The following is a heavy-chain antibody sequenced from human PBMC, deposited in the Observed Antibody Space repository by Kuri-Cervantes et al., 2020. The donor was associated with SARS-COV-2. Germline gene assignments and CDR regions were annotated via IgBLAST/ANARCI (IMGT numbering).Heavy chain of an antibody. CDR3: ARGSAWHAF. CDR1: GGSISSGSYY. CDR2: IYTSGST. J-gene: IGHJ4*02. V-gene: IGHV4-61*02. D-gene: IGHD3-3*01. Sequence: SETLSLTCTVSGGSISSGSYYWSWIRQPAGKGLEWIGRIYTSGSTNYSPSLKSRVTISVDTSKNQFSLRLTSVTAADTAVYYCARGSAWHAFWGQGTLVTDSS.